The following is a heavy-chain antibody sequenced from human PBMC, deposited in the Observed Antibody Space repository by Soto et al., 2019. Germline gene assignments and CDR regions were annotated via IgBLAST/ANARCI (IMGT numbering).Heavy chain of an antibody. CDR2: ISAYNGNT. CDR3: AGVVGVPLDWCGP. Sequence: QVQLVQSGAEVKKPGASVKVSCKASGYTFTSYGISWVRQAPGQGLEWMGWISAYNGNTNYAPKLQGRVTMTTDTSTSTAHREPRSRRSDDTAVYCCAGVVGVPLDWCGPWGQGTMVTVSP. CDR1: GYTFTSYG. D-gene: IGHD1-26*01. J-gene: IGHJ5*02. V-gene: IGHV1-18*01.